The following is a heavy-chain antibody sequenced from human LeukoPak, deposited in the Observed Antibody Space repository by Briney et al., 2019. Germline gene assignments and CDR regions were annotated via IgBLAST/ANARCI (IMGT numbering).Heavy chain of an antibody. D-gene: IGHD3-9*01. Sequence: ASVKVSCKASGYTFTSYDINWVRQVTGQGLEWMGWMNPNSGNTGYAQKFQGRVTMTRNTSISTAYMELSSLRSEDTAVYYCARGTPAWGRYFDWLLPPTYYYYYGMDVWGQGTTVTVSS. CDR2: MNPNSGNT. V-gene: IGHV1-8*01. J-gene: IGHJ6*02. CDR3: ARGTPAWGRYFDWLLPPTYYYYYGMDV. CDR1: GYTFTSYD.